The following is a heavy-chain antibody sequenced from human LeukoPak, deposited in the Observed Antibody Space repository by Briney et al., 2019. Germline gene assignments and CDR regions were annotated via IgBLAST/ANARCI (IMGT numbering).Heavy chain of an antibody. Sequence: GGSLRLSCAASGFTFSSYAMSWVRQAPGKGLEWVSAISGSGGSTYYADSVKGRFTISRDNSKNTLYLQMNSLRAEDTAVYYCATEPLGYSSSPHANWGTGTLVTVCS. J-gene: IGHJ4*02. V-gene: IGHV3-23*01. CDR1: GFTFSSYA. D-gene: IGHD6-19*01. CDR3: ATEPLGYSSSPHAN. CDR2: ISGSGGST.